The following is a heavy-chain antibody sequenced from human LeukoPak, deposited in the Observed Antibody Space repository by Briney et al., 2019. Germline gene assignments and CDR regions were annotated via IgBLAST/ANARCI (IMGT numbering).Heavy chain of an antibody. CDR3: APTVDGVLRFLF. CDR1: GGTFSSYA. Sequence: GSSVKVSCKASGGTFSSYAISWVRQAPGQGLEWMGIINPSGGSTSYAQKFQGRVTMTRDTSTSTVYMELSSLRSEDTAVYYCAPTVDGVLRFLFWGQGTMVTVSS. D-gene: IGHD3-3*01. V-gene: IGHV1-46*01. J-gene: IGHJ3*01. CDR2: INPSGGST.